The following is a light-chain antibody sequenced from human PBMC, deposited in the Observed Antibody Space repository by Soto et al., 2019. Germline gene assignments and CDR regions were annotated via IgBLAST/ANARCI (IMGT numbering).Light chain of an antibody. V-gene: IGKV3-20*01. J-gene: IGKJ2*01. CDR3: QHYGSSPPGYT. CDR2: GAS. Sequence: EVVLTQSPGTLSLSPGDRATLSCRASQSVTSSYFAWYQQKPGQAPRVLIYGASSRATGIPDRFSGSGSGTDFTLTISRLDPEDFAVYYCQHYGSSPPGYTFGQGTKLEIK. CDR1: QSVTSSY.